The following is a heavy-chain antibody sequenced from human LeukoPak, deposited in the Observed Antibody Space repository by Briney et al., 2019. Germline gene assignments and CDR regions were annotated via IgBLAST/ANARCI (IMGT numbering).Heavy chain of an antibody. CDR3: AKAALGYCSGGSCYNAQYFDL. D-gene: IGHD2-15*01. Sequence: GGSLRLSCAASGFTFSSYAMSWVRQAPGKGLEWVSAISGSGGSTYYADSVKGRFTISRDNSKNTLYLQMNSLRAEDTAVYYCAKAALGYCSGGSCYNAQYFDLWGRGTLVTVSS. J-gene: IGHJ2*01. V-gene: IGHV3-23*01. CDR2: ISGSGGST. CDR1: GFTFSSYA.